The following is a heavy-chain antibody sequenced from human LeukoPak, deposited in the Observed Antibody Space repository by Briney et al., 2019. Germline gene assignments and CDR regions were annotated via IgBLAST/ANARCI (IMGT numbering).Heavy chain of an antibody. V-gene: IGHV3-48*03. CDR1: GFTFSSYE. J-gene: IGHJ3*02. CDR2: ISSSGSSI. Sequence: GGSLTLSCAASGFTFSSYEMNWVRQAPGKGLEWVSYISSSGSSIYYADSVQGRFTVFSDNAKNSLYLQMISLRAEDTAGYYCARCRYTSGWLDAFDIWGQGAVVTVSS. CDR3: ARCRYTSGWLDAFDI. D-gene: IGHD6-19*01.